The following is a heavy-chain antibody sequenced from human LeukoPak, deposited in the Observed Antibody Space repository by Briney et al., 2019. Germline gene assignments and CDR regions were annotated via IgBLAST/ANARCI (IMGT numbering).Heavy chain of an antibody. D-gene: IGHD4-17*01. CDR1: GFTFSSYW. CDR2: LGISGNYA. J-gene: IGHJ4*02. Sequence: PGGSLRLSCAASGFTFSSYWMSWVRQAPGRGLQWVSSLGISGNYAWYAGSVKGRFTISRDNSKNTLYLQMNSLRAEDTAVYYCAILTVTTAYWGQGTLVTVSS. V-gene: IGHV3-23*01. CDR3: AILTVTTAY.